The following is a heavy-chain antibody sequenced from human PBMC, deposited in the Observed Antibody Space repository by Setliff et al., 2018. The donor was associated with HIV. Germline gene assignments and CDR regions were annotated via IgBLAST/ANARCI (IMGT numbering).Heavy chain of an antibody. CDR2: IWYDGSNK. J-gene: IGHJ4*02. CDR3: AKDKGQKYADY. D-gene: IGHD3-10*01. Sequence: GGSLRLSCAASGFTFSSYGMHWVRQAPGKGLEWVAVIWYDGSNKYYADSVTGRLTISRDDSKNTLYLQMNSLRAEDTAVYYCAKDKGQKYADYWGQGTMVTVSS. CDR1: GFTFSSYG. V-gene: IGHV3-30*02.